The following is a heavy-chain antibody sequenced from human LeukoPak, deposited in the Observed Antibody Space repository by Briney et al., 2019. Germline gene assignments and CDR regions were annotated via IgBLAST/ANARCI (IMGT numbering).Heavy chain of an antibody. CDR1: GYTFTSYY. CDR3: ARGGYCTNGVCYRGEYYMDV. CDR2: INPTGGST. Sequence: GASVKVSCKASGYTFTSYYMHWVRQAPGQGLEWMGIINPTGGSTTYAQKFQGRVTMTRDTSTSTAYMELRSLRSDDTAVYYCARGGYCTNGVCYRGEYYMDVWGKGTTVTVSS. V-gene: IGHV1-46*01. D-gene: IGHD2-8*01. J-gene: IGHJ6*03.